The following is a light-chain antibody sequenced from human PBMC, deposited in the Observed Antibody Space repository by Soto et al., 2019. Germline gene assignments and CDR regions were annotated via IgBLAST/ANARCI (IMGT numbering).Light chain of an antibody. CDR2: GAS. J-gene: IGKJ5*01. CDR1: QSVSSK. CDR3: QQYGSSPLIT. Sequence: EIVMTQSPATLSVSPGPRATLSWRASQSVSSKLAWYQQKPGQAPRLLIYGASTRATGIPDRFSGSGSGTDFTLTISRLEPEDFAVYYCQQYGSSPLITFGQGTRLEI. V-gene: IGKV3-20*01.